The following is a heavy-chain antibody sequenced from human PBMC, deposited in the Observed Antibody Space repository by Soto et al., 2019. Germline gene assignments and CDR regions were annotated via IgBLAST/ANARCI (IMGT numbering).Heavy chain of an antibody. V-gene: IGHV3-48*03. CDR1: GLTVSGKK. CDR2: ISSSGSTI. D-gene: IGHD3-22*01. Sequence: GGSLRLSCVASGLTVSGKKYMAWVRQAPGKGLEWVSYISSSGSTIYYADSVKGRFTISRDNAKNSLYLQMNSLRAEDTAVYYCARDPDYYDSSGTDAFDIWGQGTMVTVSS. J-gene: IGHJ3*02. CDR3: ARDPDYYDSSGTDAFDI.